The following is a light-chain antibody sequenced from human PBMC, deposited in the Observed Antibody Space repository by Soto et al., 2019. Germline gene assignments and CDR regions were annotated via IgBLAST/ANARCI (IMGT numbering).Light chain of an antibody. V-gene: IGLV2-8*01. CDR2: DVN. CDR1: SSDVGGYDY. J-gene: IGLJ2*01. CDR3: TSYAGSNNVL. Sequence: QSALTQPPSASGSPGQSVTISCTGTSSDVGGYDYVSWYQQHPAKAPKLMIYDVNKRPSGVPDRFSGSKSGNTASLTVSGLQAEDEADYYCTSYAGSNNVLFGGGTKLTVL.